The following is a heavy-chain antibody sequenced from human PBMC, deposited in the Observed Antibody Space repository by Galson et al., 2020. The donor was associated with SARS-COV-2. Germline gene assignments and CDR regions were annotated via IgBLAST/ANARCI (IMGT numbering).Heavy chain of an antibody. Sequence: GESLKISCAASGFTFSSYAMHWVRQAPGKGLEWVAVISYDGSNKYYADSVKGRFTISRDNSKNTLYLQMNSLRAEDTAVYYCARESLNYDSSGYLIDAFDIWGQGTMVTVSS. CDR2: ISYDGSNK. J-gene: IGHJ3*02. CDR3: ARESLNYDSSGYLIDAFDI. V-gene: IGHV3-30*04. D-gene: IGHD3-22*01. CDR1: GFTFSSYA.